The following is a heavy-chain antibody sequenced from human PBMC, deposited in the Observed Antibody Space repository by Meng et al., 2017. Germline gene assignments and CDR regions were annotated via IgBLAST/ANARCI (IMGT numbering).Heavy chain of an antibody. D-gene: IGHD1-26*01. CDR3: ARSWVGAIRGGDY. CDR1: GYTFTGYY. Sequence: ASVKVSCKASGYTFTGYYMHWVRQAPGQGLEWMGRSNPNSGGTNYAQKFQGRVTMTRDTSISTAYMELSRLRSDDTAVYYCARSWVGAIRGGDYWGQGTLVTVSS. CDR2: SNPNSGGT. V-gene: IGHV1-2*06. J-gene: IGHJ4*02.